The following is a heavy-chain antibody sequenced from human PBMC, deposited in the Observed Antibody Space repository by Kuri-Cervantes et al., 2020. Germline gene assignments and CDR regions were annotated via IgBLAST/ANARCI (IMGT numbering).Heavy chain of an antibody. CDR2: MNPNSGNT. J-gene: IGHJ6*03. CDR3: ARVSYDFWAYYYMDV. D-gene: IGHD3-3*01. Sequence: ASVKVSCKASGHTFTSYDINWVRQATGQGLEWMGWMNPNSGNTGYAQKFQGRVTMTRNTSISTAYMELSSLRSEDTAVYYCARVSYDFWAYYYMDVWGKGTTVTVSS. CDR1: GHTFTSYD. V-gene: IGHV1-8*01.